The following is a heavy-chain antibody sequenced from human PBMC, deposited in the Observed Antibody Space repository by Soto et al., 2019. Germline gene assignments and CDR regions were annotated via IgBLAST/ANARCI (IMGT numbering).Heavy chain of an antibody. V-gene: IGHV4-30-2*01. CDR1: GGSISSGNSYS. Sequence: QLQLQESGSGLVKPSQTLSLTCAVSGGSISSGNSYSWSWIRQPPGKGLEWIGSISHSGSTSYNPSLKGRVTMSVDKSKNQFSLNLSSVTAADMAVYYCARAVAPYLGTWFDPWGQGTLVIDSS. J-gene: IGHJ5*02. CDR3: ARAVAPYLGTWFDP. CDR2: ISHSGST. D-gene: IGHD3-16*01.